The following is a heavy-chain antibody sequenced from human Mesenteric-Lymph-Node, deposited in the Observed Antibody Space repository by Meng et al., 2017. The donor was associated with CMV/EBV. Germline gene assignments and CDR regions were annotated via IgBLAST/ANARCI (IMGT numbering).Heavy chain of an antibody. J-gene: IGHJ6*02. Sequence: ESLKISCAASGFTFSSYSMNWVRQAPGKGLEWVSSISSSSSYIYYADSVKGRFTISRDNAKNSLYLQMNSLRAEDTAVYYCARTLIVVVPAAYLYGMDVWGQGTTVTVSS. CDR1: GFTFSSYS. V-gene: IGHV3-21*01. D-gene: IGHD2-2*01. CDR2: ISSSSSYI. CDR3: ARTLIVVVPAAYLYGMDV.